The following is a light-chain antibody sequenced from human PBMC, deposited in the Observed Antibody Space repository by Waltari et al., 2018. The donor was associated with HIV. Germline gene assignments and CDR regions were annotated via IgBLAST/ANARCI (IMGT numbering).Light chain of an antibody. CDR1: SSDVGSYNL. Sequence: QSALPQPASVSGSPGQSITISCTGTSSDVGSYNLVSWYQQHPGKAPKLMIYEVSKRPSGVSNRFSGSKSGNTASLTISGLQAEDEADYYCCSYAGSSTLFGG. J-gene: IGLJ3*02. CDR2: EVS. V-gene: IGLV2-23*02. CDR3: CSYAGSSTL.